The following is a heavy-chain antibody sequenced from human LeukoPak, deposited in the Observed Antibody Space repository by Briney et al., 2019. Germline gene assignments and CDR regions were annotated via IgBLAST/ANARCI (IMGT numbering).Heavy chain of an antibody. J-gene: IGHJ4*02. Sequence: SETLSLTCVVSGASISSSNWWSWVRQPPGKGLEWIGEVYHSGSTNYNPSLKSRLTISVDKSGNQISLSLSSVTAADTAVYYCARETMLAGFASGLGFNYWGQGILVIVSS. CDR1: GASISSSNW. CDR3: ARETMLAGFASGLGFNY. V-gene: IGHV4-4*02. CDR2: VYHSGST. D-gene: IGHD6-19*01.